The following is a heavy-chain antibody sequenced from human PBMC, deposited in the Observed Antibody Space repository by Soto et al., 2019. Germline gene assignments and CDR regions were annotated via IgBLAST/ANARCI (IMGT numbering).Heavy chain of an antibody. V-gene: IGHV3-48*02. CDR3: AGSVGGHFDY. Sequence: EVQLVESGGGLVQPGGSLRLSCAASGFRFSIYSMNWVRQAPGKGLEWSAYITGDTNRIKYADSVKGRFTISRDNDKNSVYLQMNSLRDEDTAVYCCAGSVGGHFDYWGQGTVVTVSS. J-gene: IGHJ4*02. D-gene: IGHD1-26*01. CDR2: ITGDTNRI. CDR1: GFRFSIYS.